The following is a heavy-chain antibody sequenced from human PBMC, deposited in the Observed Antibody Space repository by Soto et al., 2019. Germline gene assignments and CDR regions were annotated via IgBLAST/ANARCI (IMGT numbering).Heavy chain of an antibody. J-gene: IGHJ3*02. V-gene: IGHV5-10-1*01. Sequence: GESLKIYCKGSGYSFTSYWISWVRQMPGKGLEWMGKIDPSDSYSNYSPSFQGHVTISADKSISTAYLQWSSLKASDTAMYYCARWIAVAANDAFDIWGQGTMVTVSS. D-gene: IGHD6-19*01. CDR2: IDPSDSYS. CDR1: GYSFTSYW. CDR3: ARWIAVAANDAFDI.